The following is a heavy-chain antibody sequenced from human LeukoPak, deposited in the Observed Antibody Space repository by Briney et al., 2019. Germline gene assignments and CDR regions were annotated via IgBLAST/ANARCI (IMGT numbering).Heavy chain of an antibody. CDR2: IRGGGTSE. Sequence: GGSLRLSCTASGFTFSAYAMMWVRRAPGKGPEWVSAIRGGGTSEFYADSVKGRFRISRDNSKDTLFLQMNSLRAEDTAVYYCARDPNGDYIGAFDMWGPGTMVTVSS. V-gene: IGHV3-23*01. J-gene: IGHJ3*02. CDR1: GFTFSAYA. CDR3: ARDPNGDYIGAFDM. D-gene: IGHD4-17*01.